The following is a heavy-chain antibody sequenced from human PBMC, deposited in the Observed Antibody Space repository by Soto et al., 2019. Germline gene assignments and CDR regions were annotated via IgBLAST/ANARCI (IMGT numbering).Heavy chain of an antibody. CDR2: ISYSGST. J-gene: IGHJ4*02. CDR1: GSSVRSYA. CDR3: AREEGVVTTGWFDF. D-gene: IGHD3-3*01. Sequence: SETLSLTCSVSGSSVRSYAWSWIRQAPGKGLEWIGYISYSGSTKYSPSLKSRVTISEDASANQFSLRLSYVTAADTAVYYCAREEGVVTTGWFDFWGQGTAVTVST. V-gene: IGHV4-59*02.